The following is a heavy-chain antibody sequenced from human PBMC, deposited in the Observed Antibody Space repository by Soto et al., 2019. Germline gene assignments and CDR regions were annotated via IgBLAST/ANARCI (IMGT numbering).Heavy chain of an antibody. CDR1: GFTFSRYA. D-gene: IGHD2-2*01. CDR2: ISSDGNNK. V-gene: IGHV3-30-3*01. Sequence: GGSLRLSCAASGFTFSRYAMHWVRQAPGKGLEWVSVISSDGNNKYYANSVKGRFTISRDSSKNTLYLQMNSLTAEDTAVYYCARDMTVEVEGGRGPIDYWGQGTLVTVSS. J-gene: IGHJ4*02. CDR3: ARDMTVEVEGGRGPIDY.